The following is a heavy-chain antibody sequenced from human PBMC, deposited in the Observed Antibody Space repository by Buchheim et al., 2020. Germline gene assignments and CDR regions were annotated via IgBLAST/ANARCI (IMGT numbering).Heavy chain of an antibody. J-gene: IGHJ4*02. CDR2: IKPDGRDK. D-gene: IGHD6-13*01. CDR3: LGGGYSSS. Sequence: EVQLVESGGGLVQPGGPLRLFCAVSGFIFSNYWMNWVRQAPGKGLQWVANIKPDGRDKYYVVPVKGRFTVSRDNAKNSVYLQMNSLRVEDTAVYYCLGGGYSSSWGQGAL. V-gene: IGHV3-7*01. CDR1: GFIFSNYW.